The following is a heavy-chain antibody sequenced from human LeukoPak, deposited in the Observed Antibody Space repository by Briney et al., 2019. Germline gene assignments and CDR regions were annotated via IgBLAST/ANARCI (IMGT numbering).Heavy chain of an antibody. D-gene: IGHD3-22*01. V-gene: IGHV1-8*01. J-gene: IGHJ6*03. CDR1: GYTFTSYD. Sequence: ASVKVSCKASGYTFTSYDINWVRQATGQGLEWMGWMNPNSGNTGYAQKFQGRVTMTRNTSISTAYVELSSLRSEDTAVYYCARSYYYDSSGLYYYYYMDVWGKGTTVTISS. CDR3: ARSYYYDSSGLYYYYYMDV. CDR2: MNPNSGNT.